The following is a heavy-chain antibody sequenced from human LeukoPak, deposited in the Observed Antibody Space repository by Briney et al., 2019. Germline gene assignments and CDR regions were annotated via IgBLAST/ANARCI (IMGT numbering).Heavy chain of an antibody. CDR3: ARTVEMATIRRAGWFDP. D-gene: IGHD5-24*01. Sequence: SETLSLTCTVSGGSISSYYWSWIRQPPGKGLEWIGYIYYSGSTNYNPSLKSRVTISVDTSKNQFSLKLSSATAADTAVYYCARTVEMATIRRAGWFDPWGQGTLVTVSS. CDR1: GGSISSYY. V-gene: IGHV4-59*01. J-gene: IGHJ5*02. CDR2: IYYSGST.